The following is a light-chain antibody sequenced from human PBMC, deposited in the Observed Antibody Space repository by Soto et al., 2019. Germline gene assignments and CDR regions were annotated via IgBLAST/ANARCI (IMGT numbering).Light chain of an antibody. Sequence: QSALTQPASVSGSLGQSITFSCTGTSSDLGSYNLVSWYQQHPGKAPRLMIYEANKRPSGVSNRFSGSKSGDTASLTISGLQAEDEADYYCCSYAGGGTVLFGGGTKLTVL. CDR2: EAN. CDR3: CSYAGGGTVL. CDR1: SSDLGSYNL. V-gene: IGLV2-23*01. J-gene: IGLJ2*01.